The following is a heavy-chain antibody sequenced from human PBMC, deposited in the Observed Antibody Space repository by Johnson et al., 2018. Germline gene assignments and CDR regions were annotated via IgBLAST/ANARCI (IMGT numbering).Heavy chain of an antibody. CDR2: ISGSGGRP. CDR1: GFIFLSYT. CDR3: AKGPSGNSIRGEYFHQ. J-gene: IGHJ1*01. Sequence: VQLVESGGGLVQPGGSXRLSCSASGFIFLSYTMSWVRQAPGKVLEWVSSISGSGGRPYYADAVKGRFSISRDNSKNTLYLQINRRRAEDPGVYYCAKGPSGNSIRGEYFHQWGQGTLVTVSS. D-gene: IGHD4-23*01. V-gene: IGHV3-23*04.